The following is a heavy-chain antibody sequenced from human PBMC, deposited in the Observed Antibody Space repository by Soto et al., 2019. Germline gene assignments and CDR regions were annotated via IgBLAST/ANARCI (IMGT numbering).Heavy chain of an antibody. V-gene: IGHV3-23*01. D-gene: IGHD3-10*01. CDR3: AKDPFLNWGFNFFDS. CDR1: GFTFSNLV. J-gene: IGHJ4*02. Sequence: GGSLRLSCAVSGFTFSNLVMTWVRQAPGKGLEWVSSISGSGGKTLHVESVKGRFTIYRDNSKNTLYLQMNNLRAEDTAVYYCAKDPFLNWGFNFFDSWGQGTLVTVSS. CDR2: ISGSGGKT.